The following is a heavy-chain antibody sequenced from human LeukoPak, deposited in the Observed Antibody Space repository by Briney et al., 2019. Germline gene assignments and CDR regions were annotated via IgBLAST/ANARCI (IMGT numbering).Heavy chain of an antibody. Sequence: GGSLRLSCAASGFTFSSYEMNWVRQAPGKGLEWVSYISSSGSTIYYADSVKGRFTISRDNAKNSLYLQMNSLRAENTAVYYCARSGRYCSGGSCYPQIDYWGQGTLVTVSS. D-gene: IGHD2-15*01. J-gene: IGHJ4*02. CDR1: GFTFSSYE. CDR2: ISSSGSTI. CDR3: ARSGRYCSGGSCYPQIDY. V-gene: IGHV3-48*03.